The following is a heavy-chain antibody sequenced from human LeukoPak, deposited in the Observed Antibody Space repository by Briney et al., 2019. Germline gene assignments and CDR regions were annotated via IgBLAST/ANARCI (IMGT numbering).Heavy chain of an antibody. Sequence: ASVKVSCKASGYTFTSYAMHWVRQAPGQRLEWMGWINAGNGNTKYSQKFQGRVTITRDTSASTAYMELSSLRSEDTAVYYCAREYGSIAAPDFDYWGQGTLVTVSS. D-gene: IGHD6-6*01. V-gene: IGHV1-3*01. J-gene: IGHJ4*02. CDR2: INAGNGNT. CDR3: AREYGSIAAPDFDY. CDR1: GYTFTSYA.